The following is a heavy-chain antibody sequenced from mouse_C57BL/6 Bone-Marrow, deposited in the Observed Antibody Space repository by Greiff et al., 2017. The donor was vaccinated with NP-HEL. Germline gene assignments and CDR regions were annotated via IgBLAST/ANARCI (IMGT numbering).Heavy chain of an antibody. CDR3: ARPLVGQEFAY. V-gene: IGHV5-15*01. J-gene: IGHJ3*01. Sequence: EVQGVESGGGLVQPGGSLKLSCAASGFTFSDYGMAWVRQAPRKGPEWVAFISNLAYSIYYADTVTGRFTISRENAKNTLYLEMSSLRSEDTAMYYCARPLVGQEFAYWGQGTLVTVSA. D-gene: IGHD3-3*01. CDR2: ISNLAYSI. CDR1: GFTFSDYG.